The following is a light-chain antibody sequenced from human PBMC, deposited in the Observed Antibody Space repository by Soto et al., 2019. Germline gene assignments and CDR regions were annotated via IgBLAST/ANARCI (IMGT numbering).Light chain of an antibody. CDR3: EQRSNWPPSP. J-gene: IGKJ4*01. CDR1: QSVSSY. CDR2: DAS. Sequence: EIVLTQSPATLSLSPGERATLSCRASQSVSSYLAWYQQKPGQAPRLLIYDASNRATGIPARFSGSGSGTDFTLNISSLEPEDFAVYYCEQRSNWPPSPFGGGTKVEIK. V-gene: IGKV3-11*01.